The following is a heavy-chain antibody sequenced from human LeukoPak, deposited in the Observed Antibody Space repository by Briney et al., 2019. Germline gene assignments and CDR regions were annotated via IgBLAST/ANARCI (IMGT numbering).Heavy chain of an antibody. Sequence: GGSLRLSCAASGFTFSSYWMHWVRQAPGKGLVWVSRITSDGSSTTYADPVKGRITIARDNAKNTLYLQMNSLRAEDTAVYYCVRARGFSYGPEAFDVWGQGTMVTVSS. D-gene: IGHD5-18*01. CDR1: GFTFSSYW. J-gene: IGHJ3*01. CDR2: ITSDGSST. CDR3: VRARGFSYGPEAFDV. V-gene: IGHV3-74*03.